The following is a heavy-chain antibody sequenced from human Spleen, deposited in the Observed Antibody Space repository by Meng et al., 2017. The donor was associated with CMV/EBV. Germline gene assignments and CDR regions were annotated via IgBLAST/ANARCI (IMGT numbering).Heavy chain of an antibody. Sequence: SGHTFTDYKIHGVQQDPGKGLEWMGLVDPGDGETTYAETFQGRVTITADRSTDTAYLKLSSLTSDDTAVYYCATDNTFGVAMHFDYWGQGTLVTVSS. CDR3: ATDNTFGVAMHFDY. V-gene: IGHV1-69-2*01. J-gene: IGHJ4*02. CDR2: VDPGDGET. CDR1: GHTFTDYK. D-gene: IGHD3-3*01.